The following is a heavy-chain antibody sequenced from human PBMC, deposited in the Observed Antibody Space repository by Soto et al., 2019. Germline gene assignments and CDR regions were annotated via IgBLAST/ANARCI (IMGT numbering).Heavy chain of an antibody. J-gene: IGHJ4*02. Sequence: EVQLVESGGNLVQPGGSLRLSCAASGFTFTTYWMSWVRQAPGKGLEWVANIKQDGSEEYYVDSVKGRFTISRDNAKNSVYLQMNSLRAEDTALYYCASRRGDYWGQGTLVTVSS. CDR1: GFTFTTYW. D-gene: IGHD1-26*01. CDR3: ASRRGDY. V-gene: IGHV3-7*05. CDR2: IKQDGSEE.